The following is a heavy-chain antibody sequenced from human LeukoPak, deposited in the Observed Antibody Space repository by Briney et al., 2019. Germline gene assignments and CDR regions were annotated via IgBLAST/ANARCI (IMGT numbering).Heavy chain of an antibody. CDR1: GYTFTSYA. CDR2: INTNTGNP. J-gene: IGHJ6*02. CDR3: ARDPRFLEWDHGMDV. Sequence: GASVKVSCKASGYTFTSYAMNWVRRAPGQGLEWMGWINTNTGNPTYAQGFTGRFVFSLDTSVSTAYLQISSLKAEDTAVYYCARDPRFLEWDHGMDVWGQGTTVTVSS. D-gene: IGHD3-3*01. V-gene: IGHV7-4-1*02.